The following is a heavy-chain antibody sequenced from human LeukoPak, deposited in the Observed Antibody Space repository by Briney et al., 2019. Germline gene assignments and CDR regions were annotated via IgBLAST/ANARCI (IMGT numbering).Heavy chain of an antibody. CDR3: ARDNWNDAFDY. CDR1: GFTFSSYE. Sequence: GGSLRLSCAASGFTFSSYEMNWVRQAPGKGLEWVSYISSSGSTIYYADSVKGRFTISRDNAKNTLYLQMNSLRAEDTAVYYCARDNWNDAFDYWGQGTLVTVSS. V-gene: IGHV3-48*03. D-gene: IGHD1-1*01. J-gene: IGHJ4*02. CDR2: ISSSGSTI.